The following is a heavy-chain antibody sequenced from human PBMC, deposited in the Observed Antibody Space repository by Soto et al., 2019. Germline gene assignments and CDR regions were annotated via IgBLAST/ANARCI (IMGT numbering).Heavy chain of an antibody. D-gene: IGHD1-7*01. CDR1: GFTFSSYA. CDR3: ANWPRITGTTPLRADI. V-gene: IGHV3-23*01. J-gene: IGHJ3*02. Sequence: EVQLLESGGGLVQPGGSLRLSCAASGFTFSSYAMSWVRQAPGKGLEWVSAISGSGGSTYYADSVKGRFTISRDNSKNTLYLQMNSLRAEDTAVYYFANWPRITGTTPLRADIWGQGTMVTVSS. CDR2: ISGSGGST.